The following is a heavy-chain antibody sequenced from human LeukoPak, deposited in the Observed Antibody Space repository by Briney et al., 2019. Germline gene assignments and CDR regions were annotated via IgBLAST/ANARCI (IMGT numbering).Heavy chain of an antibody. CDR2: ISAYNGNT. CDR1: GYTFTTYA. CDR3: ARKGSPVAGKRNWFDP. V-gene: IGHV1-18*01. J-gene: IGHJ5*02. Sequence: GASVKVSCTASGYTFTTYAITWVRQAPGQGLEWMGWISAYNGNTNYAQRLQDRVTMTTDTATSTVYMELRSLRSDDSAVYFCARKGSPVAGKRNWFDPWGQGTLVIVSS. D-gene: IGHD6-19*01.